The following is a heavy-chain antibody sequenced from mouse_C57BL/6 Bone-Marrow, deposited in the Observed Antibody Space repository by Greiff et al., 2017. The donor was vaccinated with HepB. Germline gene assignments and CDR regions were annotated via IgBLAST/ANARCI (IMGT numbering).Heavy chain of an antibody. CDR1: GFTFSSYG. J-gene: IGHJ3*01. Sequence: VQLVESGGDLVKPGGSLKLSCAASGFTFSSYGMSWVRQTPDKRLEWVATISSGGSYTYYPDSVKGRFTISRDNAKNTLYLQMSSLKSEDTAMYYCASSTARGFAYWGQGTLVTVSA. V-gene: IGHV5-6*01. D-gene: IGHD3-1*01. CDR2: ISSGGSYT. CDR3: ASSTARGFAY.